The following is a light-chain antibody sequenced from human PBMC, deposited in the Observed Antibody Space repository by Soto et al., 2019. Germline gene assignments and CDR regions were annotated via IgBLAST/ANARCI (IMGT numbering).Light chain of an antibody. CDR3: QQYGSSPRT. Sequence: EIVLTQSPGTLSLSPGERATLSCRASQSVSSSLAWYQQKPGQAPRLLIYGASSRATGIPDRFSGSGSGTDFTLTISRLEPEDFAVYYCQQYGSSPRTFGQGTKLELK. CDR2: GAS. J-gene: IGKJ2*01. CDR1: QSVSSS. V-gene: IGKV3-20*01.